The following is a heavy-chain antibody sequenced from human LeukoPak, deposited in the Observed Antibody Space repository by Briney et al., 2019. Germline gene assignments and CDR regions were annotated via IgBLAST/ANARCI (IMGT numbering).Heavy chain of an antibody. D-gene: IGHD5-12*01. CDR2: IRNDGSTV. CDR1: GLTFSSYG. V-gene: IGHV3-30*02. Sequence: AGGSLRLSCAASGLTFSSYGMHWVRQAPGKGLDWVAFIRNDGSTVKYVDSVKGRFTISRDNSKDTLYLQMNSLRPEDTAVYYCAKNRDTSDYPRDFDYWGQGALVTVSP. J-gene: IGHJ4*02. CDR3: AKNRDTSDYPRDFDY.